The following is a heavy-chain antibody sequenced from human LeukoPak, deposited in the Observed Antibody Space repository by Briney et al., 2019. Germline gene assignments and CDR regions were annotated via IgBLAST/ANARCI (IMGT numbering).Heavy chain of an antibody. CDR3: ARRRGSYYGY. V-gene: IGHV4-59*01. Sequence: SEALSLTCTVSGGSISSYYWSWIRQPPGKGLEWIGYIYYSGSTNYNPSLKSRVTISVDTSKNQFSLKLSSVTAADTAVYYCARRRGSYYGYWGQGTLVTVSS. CDR2: IYYSGST. CDR1: GGSISSYY. D-gene: IGHD1-26*01. J-gene: IGHJ4*02.